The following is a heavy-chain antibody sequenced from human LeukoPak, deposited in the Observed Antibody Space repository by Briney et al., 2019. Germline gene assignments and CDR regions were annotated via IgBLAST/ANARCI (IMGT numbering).Heavy chain of an antibody. Sequence: GASVKVSCKASGYTFTSYHINWVRQATGQGLEWMGWMNPNSGNTGYAQKFQGRVTITRNTSISTAYMELSSLRSEDTVVYYCARDLSSTSDNNWFDPWGQGTLVTVSS. CDR3: ARDLSSTSDNNWFDP. CDR1: GYTFTSYH. J-gene: IGHJ5*02. D-gene: IGHD6-13*01. V-gene: IGHV1-8*03. CDR2: MNPNSGNT.